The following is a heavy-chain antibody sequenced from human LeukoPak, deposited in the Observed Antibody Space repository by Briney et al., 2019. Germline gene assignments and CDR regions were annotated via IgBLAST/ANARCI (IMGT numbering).Heavy chain of an antibody. J-gene: IGHJ2*01. CDR2: ITGSGGNT. V-gene: IGHV3-23*01. Sequence: GGSLRLSCDASGFTLSSYAVSWVRQAAGKGLEWVSAITGSGGNTYYAASVKGRFTISRDNSKNALYVPLNRQRADHTAEYSCARHPLGSSYFDLWGRGTPVSVSS. D-gene: IGHD3-10*01. CDR3: ARHPLGSSYFDL. CDR1: GFTLSSYA.